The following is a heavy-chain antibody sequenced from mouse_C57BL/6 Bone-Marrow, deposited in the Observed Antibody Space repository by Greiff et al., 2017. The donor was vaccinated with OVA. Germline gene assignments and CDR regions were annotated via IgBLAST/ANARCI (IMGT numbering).Heavy chain of an antibody. D-gene: IGHD4-1*01. V-gene: IGHV1-55*01. Sequence: VQLQQPGAELVKPGASVKMSCTASGYTFPSYWITWVKQRPGQGLEWIGDIYPGSGSTNYNEKFKSKATLTVDTSSSTAYMQLSSLTSEDSAVYYCARVGRYYFDYWGQGTTLTVSS. CDR1: GYTFPSYW. J-gene: IGHJ2*01. CDR2: IYPGSGST. CDR3: ARVGRYYFDY.